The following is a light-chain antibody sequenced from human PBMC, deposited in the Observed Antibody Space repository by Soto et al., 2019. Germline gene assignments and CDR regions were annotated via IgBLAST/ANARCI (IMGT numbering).Light chain of an antibody. Sequence: QSVLTQPPSASGAPGQRSTISCSGGYSNIESIPVIWYQQLPGTAPKLLIYRSIQRPSVVPDRFSGSKSGTSASLAISGLQSEDEADYYCTAWDDSLNARLFGGGTQLTVL. V-gene: IGLV1-44*01. CDR3: TAWDDSLNARL. CDR2: RSI. CDR1: YSNIESIP. J-gene: IGLJ2*01.